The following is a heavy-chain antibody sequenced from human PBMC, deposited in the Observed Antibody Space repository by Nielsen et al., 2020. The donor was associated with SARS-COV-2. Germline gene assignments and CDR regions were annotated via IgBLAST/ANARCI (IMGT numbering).Heavy chain of an antibody. CDR3: ARRRLYYYDSSGYYWYFDL. Sequence: SETLSLTCTVSGGSISSGGYYWSWIRQHPGKGLEWIGYIYYSGSTYYNPSLKSRVTISVDTSKNQFSLKLSSVTAADTAVYYCARRRLYYYDSSGYYWYFDLWGRGTLVTVSS. CDR1: GGSISSGGYY. D-gene: IGHD3-22*01. J-gene: IGHJ2*01. V-gene: IGHV4-31*03. CDR2: IYYSGST.